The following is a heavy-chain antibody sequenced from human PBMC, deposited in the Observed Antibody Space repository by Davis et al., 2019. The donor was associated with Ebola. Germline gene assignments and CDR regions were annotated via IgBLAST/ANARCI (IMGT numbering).Heavy chain of an antibody. CDR3: AKAYDSSGYAWFDP. V-gene: IGHV4-38-2*02. J-gene: IGHJ5*02. D-gene: IGHD3-22*01. CDR1: GYSISSGYY. CDR2: IYLTGKT. Sequence: MPSETLSLTCTVSGYSISSGYYWGWIRQPPGKGLEWIGSIYLTGKTYYNPSLKSRVTISVDTSKNQFSLKLSSVTAADTAVYYCAKAYDSSGYAWFDPWGRGTLVTVSS.